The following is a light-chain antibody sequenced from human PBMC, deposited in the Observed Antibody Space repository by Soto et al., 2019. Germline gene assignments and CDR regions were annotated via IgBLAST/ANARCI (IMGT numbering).Light chain of an antibody. CDR1: QSVRSN. CDR3: QQCSSSPWT. J-gene: IGKJ1*01. Sequence: ELVLTQSPATLSLSPGERATLSCRASQSVRSNLAWYQQKPGQAPKLLIFDASNRATSIPGTFSGSGSGTDFTLTISNLEPEDFAVYYWQQCSSSPWTFGQGAKVEIK. V-gene: IGKV3-11*01. CDR2: DAS.